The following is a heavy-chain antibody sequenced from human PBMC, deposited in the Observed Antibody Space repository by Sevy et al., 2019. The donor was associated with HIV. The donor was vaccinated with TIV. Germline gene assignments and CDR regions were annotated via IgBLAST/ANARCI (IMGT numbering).Heavy chain of an antibody. Sequence: ASVKVSCKASGYTFTSYGISWERQAPGQGLEWMGWISAYNGNTNYAQKLQGRVTMTTDTSTSTAYMELRSLRSDDTAVYYCARDPPYYDFWSGYLGYYGMDVWGQGTTVTVSS. CDR2: ISAYNGNT. J-gene: IGHJ6*02. D-gene: IGHD3-3*01. CDR1: GYTFTSYG. CDR3: ARDPPYYDFWSGYLGYYGMDV. V-gene: IGHV1-18*01.